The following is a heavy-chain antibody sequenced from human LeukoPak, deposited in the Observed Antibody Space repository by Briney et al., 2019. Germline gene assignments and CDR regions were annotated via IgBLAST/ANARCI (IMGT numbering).Heavy chain of an antibody. CDR3: ARGAGWELPVCIDY. CDR2: IYYSGST. D-gene: IGHD1-26*01. J-gene: IGHJ4*02. CDR1: GGSVSSGSYY. V-gene: IGHV4-61*01. Sequence: SETLSLTCTVSGGSVSSGSYYWSWIRQPPGKGLEWIGYIYYSGSTNYNPSLKSRVTISVDTSKNQFSLKLSSVTAADTAVYYCARGAGWELPVCIDYWGQGTLVTVSS.